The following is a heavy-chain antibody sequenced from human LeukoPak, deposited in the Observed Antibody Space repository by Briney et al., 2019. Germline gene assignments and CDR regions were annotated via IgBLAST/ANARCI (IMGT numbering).Heavy chain of an antibody. Sequence: GGSLKLSCAASGFTFSGSAMHWVRQAPGKGLEWVSHISSSGSTIYYADSVKGRFTISRDNAKNSLYLQMNSLRAEDTAVYYCARKIAARSGMDVWGQGTTVTVSS. D-gene: IGHD6-6*01. CDR1: GFTFSGSA. J-gene: IGHJ6*02. V-gene: IGHV3-48*03. CDR2: ISSSGSTI. CDR3: ARKIAARSGMDV.